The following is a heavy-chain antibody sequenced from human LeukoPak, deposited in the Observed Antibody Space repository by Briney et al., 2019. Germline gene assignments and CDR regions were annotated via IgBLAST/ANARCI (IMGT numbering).Heavy chain of an antibody. V-gene: IGHV3-48*03. Sequence: PGGSLRLSCAASGFTFSSYEMNWVRQAPGKGLEWVSYISSSGSTIYYADSVKGRFTISRDNAKNSLYLQMNSLRAEDTAVYYCAREGDYYDSSGLGLYYYYYMDVWGKGTTVTISS. CDR1: GFTFSSYE. J-gene: IGHJ6*03. CDR2: ISSSGSTI. CDR3: AREGDYYDSSGLGLYYYYYMDV. D-gene: IGHD3-22*01.